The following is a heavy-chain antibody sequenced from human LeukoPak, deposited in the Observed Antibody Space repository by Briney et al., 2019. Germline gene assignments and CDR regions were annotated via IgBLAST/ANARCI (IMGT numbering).Heavy chain of an antibody. Sequence: GGSLRLSCAASGFTFSSYAMHWVRQAPGKGLEWVAVISYDGSNKYYAESVKGRFTISRDNSKNTLYLQMNSLRAEDTAVYYCAIFQHNFDYWGQGTLVTVSS. J-gene: IGHJ4*02. D-gene: IGHD2-21*01. CDR2: ISYDGSNK. CDR3: AIFQHNFDY. CDR1: GFTFSSYA. V-gene: IGHV3-30*04.